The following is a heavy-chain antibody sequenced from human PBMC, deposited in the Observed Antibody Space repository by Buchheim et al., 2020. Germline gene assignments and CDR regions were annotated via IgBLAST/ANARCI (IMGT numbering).Heavy chain of an antibody. CDR1: GGSISSYY. V-gene: IGHV4-59*01. CDR2: IYYTGST. D-gene: IGHD6-13*01. Sequence: QVQLQESGPGLLKPSETLSLTCAVSGGSISSYYWGWIRQPPGMGLEWIAYIYYTGSTQYNPSLRSRVTMSFDTSKNQFSLKVTSLTAADTAVYYCARRKSDRSSWAYFDYWGQG. CDR3: ARRKSDRSSWAYFDY. J-gene: IGHJ4*02.